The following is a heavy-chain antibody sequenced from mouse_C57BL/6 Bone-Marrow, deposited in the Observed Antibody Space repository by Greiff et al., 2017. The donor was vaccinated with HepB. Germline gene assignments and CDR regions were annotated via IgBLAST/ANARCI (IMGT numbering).Heavy chain of an antibody. CDR3: VIGSYASYYAMDY. CDR2: IRSKSNNYAT. Sequence: DVMLVESGGGLVQPKGSLKLSCAASGFSFNTYAMNWVRQAPGKGLEWVARIRSKSNNYATYYADSVKDRFTISRDDSESMLYLQMNNLKTEETAMYYCVIGSYASYYAMDYWGQGTSVTVSS. CDR1: GFSFNTYA. J-gene: IGHJ4*01. D-gene: IGHD6-1*01. V-gene: IGHV10-1*01.